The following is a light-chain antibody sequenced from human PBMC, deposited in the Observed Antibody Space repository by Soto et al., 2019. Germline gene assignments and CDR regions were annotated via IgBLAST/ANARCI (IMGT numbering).Light chain of an antibody. V-gene: IGLV1-40*01. Sequence: QSVLTQPPSVSGAPGQRVTISCTGSSSNIGAGYDVHWYQRLPGTAPKVLIYNNNNRPSGVPDRFSGSKSGTSASLAITGLQAEDEADYYCQSYDSSLSGYYVFGTGTKVPVL. J-gene: IGLJ1*01. CDR1: SSNIGAGYD. CDR2: NNN. CDR3: QSYDSSLSGYYV.